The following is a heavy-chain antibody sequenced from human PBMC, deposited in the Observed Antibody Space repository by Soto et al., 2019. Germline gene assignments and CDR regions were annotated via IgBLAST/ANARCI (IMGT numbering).Heavy chain of an antibody. J-gene: IGHJ4*02. D-gene: IGHD7-27*01. CDR1: GGSIISYY. V-gene: IGHV4-59*08. CDR2: IYDSGST. Sequence: SETLSLTCTVSGGSIISYYWSWIRQPPGKGLEWIGYIYDSGSTSYNPSLKSRVTISVDTSKNQFSLKLSSVTAADTAVYYCARRWGRTFDYWGQGTLVTV. CDR3: ARRWGRTFDY.